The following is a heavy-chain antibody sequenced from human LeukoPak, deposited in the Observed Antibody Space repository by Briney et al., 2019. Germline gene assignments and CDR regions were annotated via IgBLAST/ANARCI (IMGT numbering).Heavy chain of an antibody. Sequence: EASVKVSCKASGYTFTGYYMHWVRQAPGQGLEWMGWINPNSGGTNYAQKFQGRVTMTRDTSISTAYMELSRLRSDDTAVYYCAREDHYYDSSGYYFDYWGQGTLVTVSA. CDR3: AREDHYYDSSGYYFDY. J-gene: IGHJ4*02. V-gene: IGHV1-2*02. CDR2: INPNSGGT. D-gene: IGHD3-22*01. CDR1: GYTFTGYY.